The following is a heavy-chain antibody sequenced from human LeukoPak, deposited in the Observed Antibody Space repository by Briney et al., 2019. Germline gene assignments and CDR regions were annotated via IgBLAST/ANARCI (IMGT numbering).Heavy chain of an antibody. J-gene: IGHJ4*02. CDR2: ISGSDGNT. Sequence: GGSLRLSCAASVFTFSKYAMSWVRQAPGKGLEWVSAISGSDGNTFYADSVKGRFTISRDNSKNTLSLQMNSLRAEDTALYYCAKDSSVPYGITDWGQGTLVTVSS. D-gene: IGHD4-17*01. CDR3: AKDSSVPYGITD. CDR1: VFTFSKYA. V-gene: IGHV3-23*01.